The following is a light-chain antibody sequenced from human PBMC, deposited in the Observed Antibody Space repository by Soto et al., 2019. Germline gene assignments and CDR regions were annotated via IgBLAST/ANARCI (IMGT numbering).Light chain of an antibody. CDR1: QSVSSSY. Sequence: EIVLTQSPGTLSLSPGERATLSCRASQSVSSSYLAWYQQKPGQAPRLLIYGASSRATGIPDRFSGSGSGTHFTLTISRLEPEDFAVYYSQQYGSSPPWTFGQGTKVEIK. V-gene: IGKV3-20*01. J-gene: IGKJ1*01. CDR3: QQYGSSPPWT. CDR2: GAS.